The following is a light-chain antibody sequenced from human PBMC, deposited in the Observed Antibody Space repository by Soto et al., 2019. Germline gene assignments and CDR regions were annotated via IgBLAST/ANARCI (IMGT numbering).Light chain of an antibody. CDR2: DAS. Sequence: EIPVTQSPSTLSAPSVYGFTITWLASQSISSWLAWYQHNPGKAPKLLIYDASNLDSGVPSRFSGSGSGTEFSLTISNLQPDDCATYYCQQYENYWTFGQGTKVDIK. CDR3: QQYENYWT. J-gene: IGKJ1*01. V-gene: IGKV1-5*01. CDR1: QSISSW.